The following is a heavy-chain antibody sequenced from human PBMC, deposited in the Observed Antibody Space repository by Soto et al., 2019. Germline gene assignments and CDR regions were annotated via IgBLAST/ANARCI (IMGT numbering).Heavy chain of an antibody. D-gene: IGHD5-18*01. Sequence: QVQLQESGPGLVKPSGTLSLTCAVSGGSISSSNWWIWVRQPPGKGLEWIGEIYHSGSTNYNPSLKXRXTXSXXQATDQFSRKLTSVAAADTAVYYCARSGGYSYGDYWGQGTLVTVSS. CDR3: ARSGGYSYGDY. V-gene: IGHV4-4*02. J-gene: IGHJ4*02. CDR2: IYHSGST. CDR1: GGSISSSNW.